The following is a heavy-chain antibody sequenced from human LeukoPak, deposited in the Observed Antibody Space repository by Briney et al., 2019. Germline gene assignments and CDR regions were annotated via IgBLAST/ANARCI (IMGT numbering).Heavy chain of an antibody. J-gene: IGHJ4*02. CDR2: INSDGSST. V-gene: IGHV3-74*01. Sequence: GGSLRLSCAASGFTFSSYWMHWVRQAQGKGLVWVSPINSDGSSTYYADSVKGRFTISRDNSKNTLYLQMNSLRAEDTAVYYCAKSWRWSYGSNPFDYWGQGTLVTVSS. CDR3: AKSWRWSYGSNPFDY. D-gene: IGHD3-10*01. CDR1: GFTFSSYW.